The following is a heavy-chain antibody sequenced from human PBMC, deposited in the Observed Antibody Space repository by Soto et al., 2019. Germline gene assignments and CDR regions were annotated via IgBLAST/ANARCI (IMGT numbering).Heavy chain of an antibody. V-gene: IGHV4-59*01. CDR1: GGSISSYY. J-gene: IGHJ6*02. CDR3: ARVQGLYYYYGMDV. Sequence: SETLSLTCTVSGGSISSYYWSWIRQPPGKGLEWIGYIYYSGSTNYNPSLKSRVTISVDTSKNQFSLKLSSVTAADTAVYYCARVQGLYYYYGMDVWGQGTTVTVSS. CDR2: IYYSGST.